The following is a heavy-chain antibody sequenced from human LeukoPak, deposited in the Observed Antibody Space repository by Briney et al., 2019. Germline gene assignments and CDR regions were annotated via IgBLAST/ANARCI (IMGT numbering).Heavy chain of an antibody. CDR3: AKEIAVTDWFDP. V-gene: IGHV3-30*18. D-gene: IGHD4-17*01. Sequence: PGRSLRLSCAASGFTFSSYGMHWVRQAPGKGLEWVAVISYDGSNKYYADSVKGRFTISRDNSKNTLYLQMNSLRAEDTAVYYCAKEIAVTDWFDPWGHGTLVTVSS. J-gene: IGHJ5*02. CDR1: GFTFSSYG. CDR2: ISYDGSNK.